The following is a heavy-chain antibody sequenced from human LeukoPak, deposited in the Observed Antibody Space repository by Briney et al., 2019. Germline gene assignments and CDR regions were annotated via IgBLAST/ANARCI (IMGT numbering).Heavy chain of an antibody. Sequence: PGGSLRLSCAASGFTFSTYSTNWVRQAPGKGLEWVSVISSSSTYIYYSDSVRGRFTISRDNAKNSLYLQMNSLRAEDTAVYYCARGDPHGAYFDYWGQGALVTVSS. CDR3: ARGDPHGAYFDY. CDR2: ISSSSTYI. V-gene: IGHV3-21*01. CDR1: GFTFSTYS. D-gene: IGHD5-24*01. J-gene: IGHJ4*02.